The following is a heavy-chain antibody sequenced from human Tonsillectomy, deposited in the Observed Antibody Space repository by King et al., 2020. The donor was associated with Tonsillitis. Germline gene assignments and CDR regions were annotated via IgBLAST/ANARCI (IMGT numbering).Heavy chain of an antibody. CDR3: SRNPPEVFGDSNAWFYY. CDR2: IKQDGSEK. V-gene: IGHV3-7*03. Sequence: VQLVESGGGLVQPGGSLRLSCAASGFTFSSYWMSWVRQAPGKGLEWVANIKQDGSEKYYVDSVKGRFTISRDNAKNSLYLQMNSLRAEDTAVYYCSRNPPEVFGDSNAWFYYWGHGTLVTFSS. D-gene: IGHD3-10*01. J-gene: IGHJ4*01. CDR1: GFTFSSYW.